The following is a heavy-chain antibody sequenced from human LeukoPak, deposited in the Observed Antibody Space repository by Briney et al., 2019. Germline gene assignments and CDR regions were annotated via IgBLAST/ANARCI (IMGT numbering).Heavy chain of an antibody. V-gene: IGHV4-4*07. Sequence: SETLSLTCTVSGGSISSYYWSWIRQPAGKGLEWIGRIYTSGSTNYNPSLKSRVTMSVDTSKNQFSLKLSPVTAADTAVYYCARDPYGDYVAGYYFDYWGQGTLVTVSS. D-gene: IGHD4-17*01. CDR3: ARDPYGDYVAGYYFDY. J-gene: IGHJ4*02. CDR2: IYTSGST. CDR1: GGSISSYY.